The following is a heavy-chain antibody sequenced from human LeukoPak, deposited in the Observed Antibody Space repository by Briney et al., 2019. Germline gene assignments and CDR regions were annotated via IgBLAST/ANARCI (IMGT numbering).Heavy chain of an antibody. D-gene: IGHD2-2*01. CDR2: IIPILGIA. V-gene: IGHV1-69*04. CDR1: GGTFSSYA. Sequence: GASVTVSCKASGGTFSSYAISWVRQAPGQGLEWMGRIIPILGIANYAQKFQGRVTITADKSTSTAYMELSSLRSEDTAVYYCARDDVVQVVVPAAIEEANAFDIWGQGTMVTVSS. J-gene: IGHJ3*02. CDR3: ARDDVVQVVVPAAIEEANAFDI.